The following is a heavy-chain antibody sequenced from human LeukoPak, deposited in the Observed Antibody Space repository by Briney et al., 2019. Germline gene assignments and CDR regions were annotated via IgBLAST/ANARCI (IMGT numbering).Heavy chain of an antibody. CDR3: ARELVVPAAIGGDWFDP. Sequence: PSETLSLTCTVSGGSISSYYWSWIRQPPGKGLEWIGYIYYSGSTNYNPSLKSRVTISVDTSKNQFSLKLSSVTAADTAVYYCARELVVPAAIGGDWFDPWGQGTLVTVSS. D-gene: IGHD2-2*02. CDR2: IYYSGST. V-gene: IGHV4-4*08. J-gene: IGHJ5*02. CDR1: GGSISSYY.